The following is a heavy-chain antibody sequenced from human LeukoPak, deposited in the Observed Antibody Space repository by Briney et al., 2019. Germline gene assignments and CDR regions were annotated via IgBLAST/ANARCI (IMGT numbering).Heavy chain of an antibody. CDR2: IIPILGIA. CDR1: GGTFSSYA. CDR3: ARVLSSGHFDY. Sequence: ASVKVSCKASGGTFSSYAISWVRQAPGQGLEWMGRIIPILGIANYAQSFQGRVTITADKSTGTAYMELSSLRSEDTAIYYCARVLSSGHFDYWGQGTLVTVSS. V-gene: IGHV1-69*04. D-gene: IGHD3-10*01. J-gene: IGHJ4*02.